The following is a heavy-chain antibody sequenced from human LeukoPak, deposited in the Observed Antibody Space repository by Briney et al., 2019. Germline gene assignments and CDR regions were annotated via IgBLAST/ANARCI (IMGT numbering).Heavy chain of an antibody. CDR1: GYTFTDYY. J-gene: IGHJ4*02. CDR3: AVRSYSSPFGY. CDR2: INPNSGGT. Sequence: ASVKVSCRASGYTFTDYYVHWVRQAPGQGLEWMGRINPNSGGTNFAQKFQGRVTMARDTSISTAYMELSRLRSDDTAVYYCAVRSYSSPFGYWGQGTLSPSPQ. V-gene: IGHV1-2*06. D-gene: IGHD1-26*01.